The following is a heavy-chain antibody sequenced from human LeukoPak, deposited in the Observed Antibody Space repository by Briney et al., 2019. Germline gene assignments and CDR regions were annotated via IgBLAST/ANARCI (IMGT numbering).Heavy chain of an antibody. D-gene: IGHD1-1*01. V-gene: IGHV1-46*01. J-gene: IGHJ5*02. CDR2: INPSGGST. CDR1: GYTFTSYY. CDR3: ARDRFYWNDPNNWFDP. Sequence: GASVKVSCKASGYTFTSYYMHWVRQAPGQGLEWMGIINPSGGSTSYAQKFQGRVTMTRDMSTSTVYMELSSLRSEDTAVYYCARDRFYWNDPNNWFDPWGQGTLVTVSS.